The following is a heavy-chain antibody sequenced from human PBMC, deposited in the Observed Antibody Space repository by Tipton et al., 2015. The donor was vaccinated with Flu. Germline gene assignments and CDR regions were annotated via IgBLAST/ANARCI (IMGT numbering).Heavy chain of an antibody. Sequence: LRLSCTVPGYSVTDGYYWGWIRQTPGKGLEWIGSVYHTGLTSFNPSFKTRVIRSVDTSNNQFSLHLNSVTAADTAVYYCALDLYGSGNGRYWGQGTLVTVA. CDR3: ALDLYGSGNGRY. CDR2: VYHTGLT. CDR1: GYSVTDGYY. V-gene: IGHV4-38-2*02. J-gene: IGHJ4*02. D-gene: IGHD3-10*01.